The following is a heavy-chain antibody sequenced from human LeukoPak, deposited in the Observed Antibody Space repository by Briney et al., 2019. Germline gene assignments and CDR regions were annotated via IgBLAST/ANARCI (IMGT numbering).Heavy chain of an antibody. J-gene: IGHJ4*02. D-gene: IGHD3-22*01. CDR2: IIPIFGIA. CDR1: GGTFSSYA. V-gene: IGHV1-69*04. CDR3: ARSPDYYDSSGYYLYYFDY. Sequence: GASVKVSCKASGGTFSSYAISWVRQAPGQGLEWMGRIIPIFGIANYAQKFQGRVMITADKSTSTAYMELSSLKSEDTAVYYCARSPDYYDSSGYYLYYFDYWGQGTLVTVSS.